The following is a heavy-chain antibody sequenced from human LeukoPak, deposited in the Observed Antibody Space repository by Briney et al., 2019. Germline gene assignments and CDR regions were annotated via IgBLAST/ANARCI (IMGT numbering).Heavy chain of an antibody. CDR3: AKNNVWLQLGS. D-gene: IGHD5-24*01. CDR2: IKEDGSEQ. Sequence: SGGSLRLSCAASGFVFRSDWMVWVRQAPGEGLEWVTTIKEDGSEQDYVDSVKGQFTISIDNARNSLYLQMDSLRPDDTAVYYCAKNNVWLQLGSWGQGTLVTVSS. V-gene: IGHV3-7*01. J-gene: IGHJ4*02. CDR1: GFVFRSDW.